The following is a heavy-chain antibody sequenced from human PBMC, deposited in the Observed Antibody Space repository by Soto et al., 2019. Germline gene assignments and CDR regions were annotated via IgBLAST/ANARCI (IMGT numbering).Heavy chain of an antibody. CDR1: GGSISSYY. J-gene: IGHJ6*02. CDR3: ARDGSGSYGMNV. CDR2: LYNSGTT. Sequence: SLTCNVSGGSISSYYWSWVRQSAGKGLEWIGRLYNSGTTSYNPSLQTRVTMSADTSKNQLSLRLSAMTAADTAVYYCARDGSGSYGMNVWGQGTTVTVSS. D-gene: IGHD5-12*01. V-gene: IGHV4-4*07.